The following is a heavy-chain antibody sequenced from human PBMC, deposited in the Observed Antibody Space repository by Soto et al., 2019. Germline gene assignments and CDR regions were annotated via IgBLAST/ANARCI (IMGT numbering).Heavy chain of an antibody. CDR1: GDSISRGGYF. CDR3: ARGILRPNHYMDV. D-gene: IGHD1-26*01. V-gene: IGHV4-31*03. J-gene: IGHJ6*03. CDR2: IYDSGSA. Sequence: QVQLQESGPGLVKPSQTLSLTCIVSGDSISRGGYFWTWIRQHPGKGLEWIGYIYDSGSAFYNPSLKSRVTMSVDTSKNQFSLNLRSVTAADTAVFYCARGILRPNHYMDVWGKGTRSPSP.